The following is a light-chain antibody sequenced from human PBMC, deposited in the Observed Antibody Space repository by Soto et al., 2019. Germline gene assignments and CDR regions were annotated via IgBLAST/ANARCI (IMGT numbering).Light chain of an antibody. Sequence: VLAQSPATLSLSPGERATLSCRASQSVSSYLAWYQQKPGQAPRLLIYDASNRATGIPARFSGSGSGTDFTLTISSLEPEDFAVYYCQQYGSSPWPSGQGTKVAIK. CDR1: QSVSSY. V-gene: IGKV3-11*01. CDR2: DAS. J-gene: IGKJ1*01. CDR3: QQYGSSPWP.